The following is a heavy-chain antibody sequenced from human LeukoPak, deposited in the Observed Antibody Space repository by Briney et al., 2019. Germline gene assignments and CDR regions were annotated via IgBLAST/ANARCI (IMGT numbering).Heavy chain of an antibody. J-gene: IGHJ4*02. CDR1: GFTFSSYS. D-gene: IGHD2-2*01. CDR2: ISSGSGYI. CDR3: ARAPMGHQLLFDY. Sequence: GGSLRLPRAASGFTFSSYSMNWVRQAPGRGLEWVSSISSGSGYIYYADSVKGRFTISRDNAKNSLYLQMNSLRAEDTAVYYCARAPMGHQLLFDYWGQGTLVTVSS. V-gene: IGHV3-21*01.